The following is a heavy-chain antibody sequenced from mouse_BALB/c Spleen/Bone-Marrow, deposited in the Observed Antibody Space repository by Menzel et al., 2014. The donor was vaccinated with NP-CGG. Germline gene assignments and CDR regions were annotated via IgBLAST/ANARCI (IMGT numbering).Heavy chain of an antibody. CDR3: ARSDGYRVMDY. V-gene: IGHV1-82*01. CDR2: IYPGGGDI. CDR1: GYAFSSSW. J-gene: IGHJ4*01. D-gene: IGHD2-3*01. Sequence: QVQLQQSGPELVKPGASVKISCKASGYAFSSSWVNWVKQRPGQGLEWIGRIYPGGGDINYNGKFKGKATLTADKSYSTAYMQLSSLTSVDSAVYFCARSDGYRVMDYWGQGTSVTVSS.